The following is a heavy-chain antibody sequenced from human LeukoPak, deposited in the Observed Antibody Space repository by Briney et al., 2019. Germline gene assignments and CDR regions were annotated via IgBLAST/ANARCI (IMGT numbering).Heavy chain of an antibody. D-gene: IGHD1-14*01. CDR1: GGSPTISN. J-gene: IGHJ6*03. V-gene: IGHV4-59*01. CDR3: ARASVATRRYYYYYMDV. CDR2: IYYSGST. Sequence: SETLSLTCTHSGGSPTISNWSWVRQPPGKGLEWVGYIYYSGSTTYNPSLKSRVTITVDTSKNQFSLKLSSVTAADTAVYYCARASVATRRYYYYYMDVWGKGTTVTVSS.